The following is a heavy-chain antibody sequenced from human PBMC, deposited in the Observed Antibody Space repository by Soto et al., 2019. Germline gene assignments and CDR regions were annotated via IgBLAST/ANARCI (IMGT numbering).Heavy chain of an antibody. V-gene: IGHV4-59*01. J-gene: IGHJ4*02. CDR2: IYYSGIT. CDR3: ARGGGVYYFDY. D-gene: IGHD2-8*02. CDR1: GGSISSYD. Sequence: PSETLSLTCTVSGGSISSYDWSWIRQPPGKGLEWIGYIYYSGITDYNPSLKSRVTISVDTSKSQFSLKLSSVTAADTAVYYCARGGGVYYFDYWGQGTLLTVSS.